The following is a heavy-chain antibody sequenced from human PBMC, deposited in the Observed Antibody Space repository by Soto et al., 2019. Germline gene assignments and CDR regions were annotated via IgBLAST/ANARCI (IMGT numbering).Heavy chain of an antibody. V-gene: IGHV4-59*01. Sequence: QVQLQESGPGLVKPSETLSLTCTVSGGSISSYYWSWIRQPPGKGLEWIGYIYYSGSTNYNPSLKSRGTISVDTSKNQFSLKLSSVTAADTAVYYCARTVVRGVMNTWGNWFDPWGQGTLVTVSS. CDR3: ARTVVRGVMNTWGNWFDP. D-gene: IGHD3-10*01. CDR1: GGSISSYY. J-gene: IGHJ5*02. CDR2: IYYSGST.